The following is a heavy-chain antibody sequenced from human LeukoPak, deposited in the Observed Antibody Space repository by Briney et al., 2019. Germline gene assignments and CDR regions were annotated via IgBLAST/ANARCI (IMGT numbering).Heavy chain of an antibody. CDR2: IWYDGSNK. CDR3: ARSGSGWMNDFDY. CDR1: GFTFSSYG. D-gene: IGHD6-19*01. Sequence: GGSLRLSCAASGFTFSSYGMHWVRQAPGKGLEWVAVIWYDGSNKYYADSVKGRFTISRDNSKNTLYLQMNSLRAEDTAVYYCARSGSGWMNDFDYWGQGTLVTVSS. J-gene: IGHJ4*02. V-gene: IGHV3-33*01.